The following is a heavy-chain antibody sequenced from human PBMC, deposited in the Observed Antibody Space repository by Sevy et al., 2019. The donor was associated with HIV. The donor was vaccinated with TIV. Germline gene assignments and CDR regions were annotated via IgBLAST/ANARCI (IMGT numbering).Heavy chain of an antibody. CDR2: MYHRGTT. V-gene: IGHV4-4*02. CDR3: ASAAGTAVLGFYFGS. J-gene: IGHJ4*02. D-gene: IGHD6-19*01. Sequence: SETLSLTCSVSGDSISSSHWWSWVRQTPGKGLEWIGDMYHRGTTNYNPSLKSRVIISVDKSKNQFSLKLTSVTDADTAVYYCASAAGTAVLGFYFGSWGQGTQVTVSS. CDR1: GDSISSSHW.